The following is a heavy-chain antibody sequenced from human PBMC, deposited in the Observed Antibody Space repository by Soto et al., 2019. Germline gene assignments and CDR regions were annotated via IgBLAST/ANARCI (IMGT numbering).Heavy chain of an antibody. V-gene: IGHV3-33*01. D-gene: IGHD2-2*01. J-gene: IGHJ6*03. Sequence: GGSLRLSCAASGFTFSSYGMHWVRQAPGKGLEWVAVIWYDGSNKYYADSVKGRLTISRDNSKNTLYLQMNSLRAEDTAVYYCARDPLGDVVVPAAMLGVGEYYYYYMDVWGKGTTVTVSS. CDR1: GFTFSSYG. CDR3: ARDPLGDVVVPAAMLGVGEYYYYYMDV. CDR2: IWYDGSNK.